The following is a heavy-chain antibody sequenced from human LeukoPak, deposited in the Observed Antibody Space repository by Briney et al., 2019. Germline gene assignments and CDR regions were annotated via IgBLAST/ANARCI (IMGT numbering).Heavy chain of an antibody. CDR2: IYYSGST. CDR1: GGSIRSSYYY. Sequence: PSETLSLTCTVSGGSIRSSYYYWGWIRQPPGKGLEWIGSIYYSGSTYYNPSLKSRVTISVDTSKNQFSLKLSSVTAADTAVYYCASLPYSSSWSFDYWGQGTLVTVSS. V-gene: IGHV4-39*01. J-gene: IGHJ4*02. CDR3: ASLPYSSSWSFDY. D-gene: IGHD6-13*01.